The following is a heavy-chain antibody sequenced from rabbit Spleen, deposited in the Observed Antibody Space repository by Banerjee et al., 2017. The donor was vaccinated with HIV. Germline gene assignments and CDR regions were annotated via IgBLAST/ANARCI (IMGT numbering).Heavy chain of an antibody. CDR1: GVSFSGSSY. D-gene: IGHD1-1*01. Sequence: QSLEESGGDLVKPGASLTLTCIASGVSFSGSSYMCWVRQAPGKGLEWIACIDAGGSGFTYFASWAKGRFTISKTSSTTVTLQMTSLTAADTATYFCARDTSSSFSSYGMDLWGQGTLVTVS. CDR3: ARDTSSSFSSYGMDL. V-gene: IGHV1S40*01. CDR2: IDAGGSGFT. J-gene: IGHJ6*01.